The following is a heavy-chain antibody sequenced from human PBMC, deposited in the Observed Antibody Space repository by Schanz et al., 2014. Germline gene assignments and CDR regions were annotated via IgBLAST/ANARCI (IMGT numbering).Heavy chain of an antibody. CDR1: GFTFSSYA. CDR2: IVGGGGRT. Sequence: EVQLLESGGGLVQPGGSLRLSCVASGFTFSSYAMSWVRQAPGKGLEWVSSIVGGGGRTYYADSVKGRFTISRDNAKNSLYLQMNSLTAEDTAVYYCARGVRIDYWGQGTLVTVSS. D-gene: IGHD3-3*01. V-gene: IGHV3-23*01. CDR3: ARGVRIDY. J-gene: IGHJ4*02.